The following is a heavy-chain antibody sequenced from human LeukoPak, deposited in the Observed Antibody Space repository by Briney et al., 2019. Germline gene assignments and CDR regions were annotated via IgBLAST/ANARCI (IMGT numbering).Heavy chain of an antibody. V-gene: IGHV4-59*01. CDR2: IYYSGNT. Sequence: SETLSLTCTVSGGSISNYYWSWIRQPPGKGLEWIGYIYYSGNTNYNPSLESRVTISVDTSKNQFSLKLNSVTAADTAVYYCARVRYCSTNRCYNREFDNWGQGTLVTVSS. CDR3: ARVRYCSTNRCYNREFDN. CDR1: GGSISNYY. D-gene: IGHD2-2*02. J-gene: IGHJ4*02.